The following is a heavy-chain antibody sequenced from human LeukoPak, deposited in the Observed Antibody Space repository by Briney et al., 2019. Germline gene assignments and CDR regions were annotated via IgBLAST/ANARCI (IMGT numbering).Heavy chain of an antibody. CDR3: AREGSSGGPGYFDY. J-gene: IGHJ4*02. CDR2: IKQDGSEK. V-gene: IGHV3-7*01. CDR1: GFTFSSYW. D-gene: IGHD6-19*01. Sequence: GGSLRPSCAASGFTFSSYWMTWVRQAPGKGLEWVANIKQDGSEKYYVDSVKGRFTISRDNGKNSLYLQMNSLRAEDTAVYYCAREGSSGGPGYFDYWGQGTLVTVSS.